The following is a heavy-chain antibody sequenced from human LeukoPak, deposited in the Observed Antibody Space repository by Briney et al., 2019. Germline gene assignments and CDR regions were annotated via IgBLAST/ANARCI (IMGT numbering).Heavy chain of an antibody. CDR3: ARRDIVATIYEYYFDY. CDR2: ISSSSSYI. J-gene: IGHJ4*02. CDR1: GFTFSSYS. Sequence: GGSLRLSCAASGFTFSSYSMNWVRQAPGKGLEWVSSISSSSSYIYYADSVMGRFTISRDNAKNTLYLQMNSLRAEDTAVYYCARRDIVATIYEYYFDYWGQGTLVTVSS. D-gene: IGHD5-12*01. V-gene: IGHV3-21*01.